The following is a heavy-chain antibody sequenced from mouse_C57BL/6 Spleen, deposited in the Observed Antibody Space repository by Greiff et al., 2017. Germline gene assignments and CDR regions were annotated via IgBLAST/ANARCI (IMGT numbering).Heavy chain of an antibody. CDR3: ARGDYYGSSYEFAY. J-gene: IGHJ3*01. D-gene: IGHD1-1*01. V-gene: IGHV1-69*01. Sequence: QVQLQQPGAELVMPGASVKLSCKASGYTFTSYWMHWVKQRPGQGLEWIGEIDPSASYTNYNQKFKGKSTLTVDKSSSTAYMQLSSRTSEDSAVYYCARGDYYGSSYEFAYWGQGTLVTVSA. CDR1: GYTFTSYW. CDR2: IDPSASYT.